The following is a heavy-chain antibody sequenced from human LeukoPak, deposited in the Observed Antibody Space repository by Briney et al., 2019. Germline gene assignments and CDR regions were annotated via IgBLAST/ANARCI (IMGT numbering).Heavy chain of an antibody. CDR1: GYAFTSYA. D-gene: IGHD3-10*01. Sequence: VASVKVSCKASGYAFTSYAMNWVRQAPGQGLEGMGWINTNTGNPTYAQGFTGRFVFSLDTSVSTAYLQISSLKAEDTAVYYCARDQMVRGVSLPYYYYGMDVWGQGTTVTVSS. CDR2: INTNTGNP. J-gene: IGHJ6*02. CDR3: ARDQMVRGVSLPYYYYGMDV. V-gene: IGHV7-4-1*02.